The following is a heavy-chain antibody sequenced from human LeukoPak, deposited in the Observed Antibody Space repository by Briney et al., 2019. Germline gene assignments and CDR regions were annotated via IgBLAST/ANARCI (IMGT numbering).Heavy chain of an antibody. CDR3: ARVQRGYSYNPLGYYYYYMDV. CDR2: IKQDGSEK. J-gene: IGHJ6*03. CDR1: GFTFSSYW. V-gene: IGHV3-7*01. D-gene: IGHD5-18*01. Sequence: GGSLRLSCAASGFTFSSYWLTWVRQAPGKGLEWVANIKQDGSEKYYVGSVKGRFTISRDNAKSSLYLQMNSLRAEDTAVYYCARVQRGYSYNPLGYYYYYMDVWGKGTTVTVSS.